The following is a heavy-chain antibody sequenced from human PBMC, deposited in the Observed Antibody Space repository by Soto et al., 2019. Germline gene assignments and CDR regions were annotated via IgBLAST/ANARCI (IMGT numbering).Heavy chain of an antibody. CDR3: ARLTLAHDSSGYHIFDY. D-gene: IGHD3-22*01. Sequence: GESLKISCMGSGYKVSTWHNFTSYWIAWVRQMPGEGLEWMGIIYPGDSDTRYSPSFQGQVTISADKSINSVYLQWSSLKASDTATYYCARLTLAHDSSGYHIFDYWGLGTLVTVSS. J-gene: IGHJ4*02. V-gene: IGHV5-51*01. CDR1: GYKVSTWHNFTSYW. CDR2: IYPGDSDT.